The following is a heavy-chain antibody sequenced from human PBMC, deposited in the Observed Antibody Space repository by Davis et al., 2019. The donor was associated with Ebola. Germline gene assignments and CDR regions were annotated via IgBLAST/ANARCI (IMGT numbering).Heavy chain of an antibody. V-gene: IGHV3-11*04. Sequence: PGGSLRLSCAASGFTSSNHYMSWIRQAPGEGLEWISYISDSGDSEFYADSVKGRFTISRDNAKNTLSLQMNSLRVEDTAVYYCVRDSGYYSHDYWGHGTLVTVSS. J-gene: IGHJ4*01. D-gene: IGHD5-12*01. CDR1: GFTSSNHY. CDR3: VRDSGYYSHDY. CDR2: ISDSGDSE.